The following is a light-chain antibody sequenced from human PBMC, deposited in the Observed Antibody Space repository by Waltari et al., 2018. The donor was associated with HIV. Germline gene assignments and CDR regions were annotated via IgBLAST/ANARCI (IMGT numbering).Light chain of an antibody. CDR1: KLPKEY. CDR3: QSGGNSGIWV. J-gene: IGLJ3*02. CDR2: KDK. V-gene: IGLV3-25*03. Sequence: SDELTQPPSVSVSPGQTARITCSGDKLPKEYGHWYQQRPGQAPVLVRYKDKERPSGIPELFSGSSSGTTVTLTISGVQSEDDGDYYCQSGGNSGIWVFGGGTKLTVL.